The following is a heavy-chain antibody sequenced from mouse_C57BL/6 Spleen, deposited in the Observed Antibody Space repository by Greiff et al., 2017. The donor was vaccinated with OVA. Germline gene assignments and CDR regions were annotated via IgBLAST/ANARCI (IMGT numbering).Heavy chain of an antibody. CDR1: GFTFSSYT. CDR2: ISGGGGNT. J-gene: IGHJ1*03. D-gene: IGHD1-1*01. CDR3: ARHAPYYYGSSNWYFDV. V-gene: IGHV5-9*01. Sequence: DVMLVESGGGLVKPGGSLKLSCAASGFTFSSYTMSWVRQTPEKRLEWVATISGGGGNTYYPDSVKGRFTISRDNAKNTLYLQMSSLRSEDTALYYCARHAPYYYGSSNWYFDVWGTGTTVTVSS.